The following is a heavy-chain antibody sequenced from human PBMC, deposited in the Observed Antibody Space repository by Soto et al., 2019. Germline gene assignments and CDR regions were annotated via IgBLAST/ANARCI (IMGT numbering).Heavy chain of an antibody. J-gene: IGHJ6*01. Sequence: EVQLVESGGGLVQPGGSLRLSCAASGFTFSDHYMDWVRQAPGKGLEWVARCRNRVNSHTTEYAASVKGRFTISRDESKSSLYLQMNSLKIEDTAVYYCTRGLLGGAPSYTFHGMDVWGQGTTVTVSS. CDR1: GFTFSDHY. D-gene: IGHD1-26*01. V-gene: IGHV3-72*01. CDR3: TRGLLGGAPSYTFHGMDV. CDR2: CRNRVNSHTT.